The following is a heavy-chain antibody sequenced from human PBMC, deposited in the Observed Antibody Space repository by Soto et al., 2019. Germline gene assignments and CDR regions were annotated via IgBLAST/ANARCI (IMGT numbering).Heavy chain of an antibody. CDR3: ASTWNGYYYFDS. CDR2: ISYDGNNR. J-gene: IGHJ4*02. CDR1: GFTFSNYG. V-gene: IGHV3-30*03. D-gene: IGHD3-3*01. Sequence: QVQLVESGGGVVQPGGSLRLSCAASGFTFSNYGMHWVRQAPGKGLEWVAVISYDGNNRYYGDSVKGRFTISRDNSKNTVYLQMNSLRVEDTAVYYCASTWNGYYYFDSWGQGTLVTVSS.